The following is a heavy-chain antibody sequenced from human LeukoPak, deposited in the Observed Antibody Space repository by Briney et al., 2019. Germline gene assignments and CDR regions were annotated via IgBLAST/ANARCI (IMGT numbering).Heavy chain of an antibody. CDR2: ISSRSSDT. V-gene: IGHV3-11*05. D-gene: IGHD1-14*01. Sequence: GGSLRLSCAASRFTFSDYYMSWIRQAPGKGLEWVSYISSRSSDTNYADSVKGRFTISRDNAKKSLYLQMNSLRAEDTAVYYCARGHHSMDVWGQGTTVTVSS. J-gene: IGHJ6*02. CDR1: RFTFSDYY. CDR3: ARGHHSMDV.